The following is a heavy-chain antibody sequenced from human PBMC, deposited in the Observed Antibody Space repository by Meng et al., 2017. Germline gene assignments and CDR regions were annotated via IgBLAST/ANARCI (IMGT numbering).Heavy chain of an antibody. CDR1: GFTVSSNY. J-gene: IGHJ4*02. V-gene: IGHV3-53*05. Sequence: VQLWETGGGLIQPGEYLRLSCAASGFTVSSNYMSWVRQPPGKGLEWVSVIYSGGSTYYADSVKGRFTISRHNSKNTLYLQMNSLRAEDTAVYYCARGIHGSDYWGQGTLVTVSS. CDR2: IYSGGST. D-gene: IGHD3-10*01. CDR3: ARGIHGSDY.